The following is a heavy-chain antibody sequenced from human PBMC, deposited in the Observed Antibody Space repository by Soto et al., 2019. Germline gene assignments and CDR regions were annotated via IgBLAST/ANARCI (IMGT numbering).Heavy chain of an antibody. V-gene: IGHV4-34*01. CDR1: GGSFSGYY. Sequence: PSETLSLTCAVYGGSFSGYYWSWFRQPPGKGLEWIGEITHGGSTNYNPSLKSRVTISVGTPKNQFSLKLSSVTAADTAVYYCARGRAYYDILTGYYKNYYYGMDVWGQGTTVTVSS. J-gene: IGHJ6*02. CDR3: ARGRAYYDILTGYYKNYYYGMDV. D-gene: IGHD3-9*01. CDR2: ITHGGST.